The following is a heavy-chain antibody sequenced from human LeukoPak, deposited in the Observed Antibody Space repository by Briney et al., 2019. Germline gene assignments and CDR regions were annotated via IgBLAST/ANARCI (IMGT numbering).Heavy chain of an antibody. Sequence: SETLSLTCAVYGASFSDYYWSWIRQPPGKGLEWIGEINHSGSTNYNPSLKSRVTISVDTSKNQFSLKLSSVTAADTAVYYCARGGTEWLLYYYFDYWGQGTLVTVSS. CDR2: INHSGST. CDR3: ARGGTEWLLYYYFDY. J-gene: IGHJ4*02. CDR1: GASFSDYY. D-gene: IGHD3-3*01. V-gene: IGHV4-34*01.